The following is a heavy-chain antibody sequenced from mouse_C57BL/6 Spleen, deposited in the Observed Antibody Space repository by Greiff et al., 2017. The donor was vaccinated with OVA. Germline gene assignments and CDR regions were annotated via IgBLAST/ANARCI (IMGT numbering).Heavy chain of an antibody. CDR2: IDPSDSET. CDR3: ARLEKITTVGWYFDV. Sequence: VQLQQSGAELVRPGSSVKLSCKASGYTFTSYWMHWVKQRPIQGLEWIGNIDPSDSETHYNQKFEDKATLTVDKSSSTAYMQLSSLTSEDSAVYYCARLEKITTVGWYFDVWGTGTTVTVSS. V-gene: IGHV1-52*01. J-gene: IGHJ1*03. CDR1: GYTFTSYW. D-gene: IGHD1-1*01.